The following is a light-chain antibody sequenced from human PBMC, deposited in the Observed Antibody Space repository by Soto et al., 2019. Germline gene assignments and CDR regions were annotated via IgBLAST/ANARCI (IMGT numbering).Light chain of an antibody. V-gene: IGLV6-57*03. CDR2: EDN. Sequence: NFVLTQPHSVSESPGKTVTISCTRSSGSIASNYVQWYQQRPGSAPTPVIYEDNERPSGVPDRFSGSIDSSSNSASLTISGLKTDDEADYYCQSYHSGNVAFGGGTQRPS. J-gene: IGLJ2*01. CDR1: SGSIASNY. CDR3: QSYHSGNVA.